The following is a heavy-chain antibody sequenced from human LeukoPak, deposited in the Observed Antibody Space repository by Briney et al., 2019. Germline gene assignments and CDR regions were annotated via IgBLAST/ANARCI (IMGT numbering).Heavy chain of an antibody. CDR1: GFTFSSYA. D-gene: IGHD2-2*02. V-gene: IGHV3-30-3*01. CDR2: ISYDGSNK. CDR3: ARAVVPAAIRIGFDP. Sequence: PGGSLRLSCAASGFTFSSYAMHWVRQAPGKGLEWVAVISYDGSNKYYADSVKGRFTISRDNSKNTLYLQMNSLRAEDTAVYYCARAVVPAAIRIGFDPWGQGTLVTVSS. J-gene: IGHJ5*02.